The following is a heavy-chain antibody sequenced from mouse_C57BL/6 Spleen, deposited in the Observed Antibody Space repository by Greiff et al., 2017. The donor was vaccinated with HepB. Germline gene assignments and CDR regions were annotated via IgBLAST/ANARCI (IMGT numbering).Heavy chain of an antibody. CDR3: ASQYYGSRGYYFDY. CDR1: GFTFSDYG. Sequence: EVKLVESGGGLVKPGGSLKLSCAASGFTFSDYGMHWVRQAPEKGLEWVAYISSGSSTIYYADTVKGRFTISRDNAKNTLFLQMTSLRSEDTAMYYCASQYYGSRGYYFDYWGQGTTLTVSS. CDR2: ISSGSSTI. V-gene: IGHV5-17*01. D-gene: IGHD1-1*01. J-gene: IGHJ2*01.